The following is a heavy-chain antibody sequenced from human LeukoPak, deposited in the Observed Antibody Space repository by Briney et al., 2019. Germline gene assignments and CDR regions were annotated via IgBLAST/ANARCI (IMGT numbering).Heavy chain of an antibody. CDR3: ARTLSSGWTPYFDY. Sequence: SETLSLTCAVYGGSFSGYYWSWIRQPPGKGLEWIGEINHSGSTNYNPSLKSRVTISVDTSKNQFSLKLSSVTAADTAVYYCARTLSSGWTPYFDYWGQGTLVTVSS. CDR1: GGSFSGYY. CDR2: INHSGST. V-gene: IGHV4-34*01. J-gene: IGHJ4*02. D-gene: IGHD6-19*01.